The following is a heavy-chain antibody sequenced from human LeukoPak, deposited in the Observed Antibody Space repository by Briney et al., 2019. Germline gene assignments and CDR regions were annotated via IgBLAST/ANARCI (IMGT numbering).Heavy chain of an antibody. D-gene: IGHD6-13*01. CDR1: GFTFSSYA. Sequence: GGSLGLSCAASGFTFSSYAMSWVRQAPGKGLEWVSAISGSGGSTYYADSVKGRFTISRDNSKNTLYLQMNSLRAEDTAVYYCAILGGRSIAAAGYWGQGTLVTVSS. CDR2: ISGSGGST. J-gene: IGHJ4*02. V-gene: IGHV3-23*01. CDR3: AILGGRSIAAAGY.